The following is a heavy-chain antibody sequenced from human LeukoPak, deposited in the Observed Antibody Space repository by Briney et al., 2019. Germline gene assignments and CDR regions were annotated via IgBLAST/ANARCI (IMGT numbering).Heavy chain of an antibody. D-gene: IGHD3-3*01. V-gene: IGHV4-38-2*01. CDR3: ARIPSYYDFWSGYYTFNWFDP. Sequence: SETLSLTCAVSGYSISSGYYWGWIRQPPGKGLEWIGSFYHGGSTYYNPSLKSRVTISVDTSKNQFSLKLSSVTAADTAVYYCARIPSYYDFWSGYYTFNWFDPWGQGTLVTVSS. CDR2: FYHGGST. CDR1: GYSISSGYY. J-gene: IGHJ5*02.